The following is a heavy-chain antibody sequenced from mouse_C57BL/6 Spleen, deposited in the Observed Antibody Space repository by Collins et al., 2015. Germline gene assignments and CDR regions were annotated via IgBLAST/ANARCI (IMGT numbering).Heavy chain of an antibody. J-gene: IGHJ2*01. V-gene: IGHV1-82*01. CDR1: GYAFSSSW. Sequence: HVQLQQSGPELVKPGASVKISCKASGYAFSSSWMNWVKQRPGQGLEWIGRIYPGDGDTNYNGKFKGKATLTADKSSSTAYMQLSSLTSVDSAVYFCARHYYGSTVFDYWGQGTTLTVSS. CDR3: ARHYYGSTVFDY. D-gene: IGHD1-1*01. CDR2: IYPGDGDT.